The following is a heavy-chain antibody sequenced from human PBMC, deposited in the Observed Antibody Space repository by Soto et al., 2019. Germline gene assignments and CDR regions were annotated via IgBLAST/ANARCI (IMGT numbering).Heavy chain of an antibody. V-gene: IGHV1-69*06. CDR2: IIPIFGTA. CDR1: GGTFSSYA. Sequence: SVKVSCNASGGTFSSYAISWVRQAPGQGLEWMGGIIPIFGTANYAQKFQGRVTITADKSTSTAYMELSSLRSEDTAVYYCARTVGYCSGGSCPPLTRRGMDVWGQGTTVTVS. J-gene: IGHJ6*02. D-gene: IGHD2-15*01. CDR3: ARTVGYCSGGSCPPLTRRGMDV.